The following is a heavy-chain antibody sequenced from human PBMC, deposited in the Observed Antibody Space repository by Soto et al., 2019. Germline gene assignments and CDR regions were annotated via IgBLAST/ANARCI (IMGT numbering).Heavy chain of an antibody. V-gene: IGHV3-30*18. Sequence: QVQLVESGGGVVQPGRSLRLSCAASGFTFSSYGMHWVRQAPGKGLEWVAVISYDGSNKYYADSVKGRFTISRDNSKNTLYLQMTSRSAEDTAVYYCAKAPQWGSTLVLSDWYFDLWGRGTLVTVSS. CDR2: ISYDGSNK. CDR1: GFTFSSYG. D-gene: IGHD1-26*01. CDR3: AKAPQWGSTLVLSDWYFDL. J-gene: IGHJ2*01.